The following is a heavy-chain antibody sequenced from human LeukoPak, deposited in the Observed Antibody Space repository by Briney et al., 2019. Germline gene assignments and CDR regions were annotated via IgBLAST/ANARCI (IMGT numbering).Heavy chain of an antibody. D-gene: IGHD4-23*01. Sequence: PGGSLRLSCAASGFTFSSYWMSWVRQAPGKGLEWVANIKQDGSEKYYVDSVKGRFTISRDNAKNSLYLQMNSLRAEDTAVYYCARLGYGGYWYFDLWGRGTLVTVSS. CDR1: GFTFSSYW. CDR2: IKQDGSEK. V-gene: IGHV3-7*03. J-gene: IGHJ2*01. CDR3: ARLGYGGYWYFDL.